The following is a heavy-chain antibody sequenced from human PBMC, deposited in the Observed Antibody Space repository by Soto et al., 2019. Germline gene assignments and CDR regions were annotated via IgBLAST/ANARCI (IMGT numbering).Heavy chain of an antibody. V-gene: IGHV4-4*02. D-gene: IGHD1-26*01. J-gene: IGHJ6*02. CDR3: ARVSGSYYYGMDV. CDR2: IYHSGST. Sequence: QVQLQESGPGLVKPSGTLSLTCAVSGGSISSSNWWSWVRQPPGKGLEWIGEIYHSGSTNYNPSLTSRVTISVDKSKNQFSLRLTSVTAADTAVYYCARVSGSYYYGMDVWGQGTTVTVSS. CDR1: GGSISSSNW.